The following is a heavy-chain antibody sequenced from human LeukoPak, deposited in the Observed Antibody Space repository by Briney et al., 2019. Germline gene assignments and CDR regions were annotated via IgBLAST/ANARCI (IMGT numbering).Heavy chain of an antibody. Sequence: SETLSLTCAVYGGSFSGYYWSWIRQPPGKGLEWIGEINHSGSSNYNPSLKSRVTISVDTSKNQFSLKLSSVTAADTAVYYCARAPSGWLRRTGFDYWGQGTLVTVSS. CDR3: ARAPSGWLRRTGFDY. J-gene: IGHJ4*02. CDR1: GGSFSGYY. D-gene: IGHD5-12*01. CDR2: INHSGSS. V-gene: IGHV4-34*01.